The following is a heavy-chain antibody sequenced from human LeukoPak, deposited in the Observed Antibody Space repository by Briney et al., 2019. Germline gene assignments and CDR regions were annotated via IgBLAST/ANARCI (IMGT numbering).Heavy chain of an antibody. J-gene: IGHJ3*02. D-gene: IGHD6-19*01. Sequence: ASVKASCKASGYTFTSYGISWVRQAPGQGLEWMGWISAYNGNTNYVQKLQGRVTMTTDTSTSTAYMELRSLRSDDTGVYYCARAAVARSAFDIWGQGTMVTVSS. CDR1: GYTFTSYG. CDR3: ARAAVARSAFDI. V-gene: IGHV1-18*01. CDR2: ISAYNGNT.